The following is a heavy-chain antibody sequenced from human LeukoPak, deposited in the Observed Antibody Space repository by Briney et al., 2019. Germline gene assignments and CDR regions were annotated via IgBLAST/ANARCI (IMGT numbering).Heavy chain of an antibody. CDR3: ARFTAVAGGFDY. D-gene: IGHD6-19*01. CDR1: GGSFSGYY. V-gene: IGHV4-34*01. J-gene: IGHJ4*02. Sequence: SETLSLTCAVYGGSFSGYYWSWIRQPPGKGLEWIGEINHSGSTNYNPSLKSRVTISVDTSKNQFSLKLSSVTAADTAVYYCARFTAVAGGFDYWGQGTLVTVS. CDR2: INHSGST.